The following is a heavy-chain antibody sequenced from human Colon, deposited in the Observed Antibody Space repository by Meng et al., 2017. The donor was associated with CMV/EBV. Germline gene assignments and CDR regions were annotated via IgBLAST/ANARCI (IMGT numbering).Heavy chain of an antibody. V-gene: IGHV3-21*01. J-gene: IGHJ6*02. CDR1: GFTFSSYS. Sequence: GGSLRLSCAASGFTFSSYSMNWVRQAPGKGLEWVSSISSSSSYIYYADSVKGRFTISRDNAKNSLYLQMNSLRAEDTAVYYCARDQAGYYYYDSSGYHTRYYYGMDVWGQGTTVTVSS. CDR2: ISSSSSYI. CDR3: ARDQAGYYYYDSSGYHTRYYYGMDV. D-gene: IGHD3-22*01.